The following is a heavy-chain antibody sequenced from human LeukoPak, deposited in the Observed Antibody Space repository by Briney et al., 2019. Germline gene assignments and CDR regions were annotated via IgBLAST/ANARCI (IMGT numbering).Heavy chain of an antibody. Sequence: PSETLSLTCTVSGGSISSGSYYWSWIRQPAGKGLEWIGRIYTSGSTNYYPSLKSRVTISVDTSKNQLSLKLSSVTAADTAVYYCARDQWGGGYWGQGTLVTVSS. V-gene: IGHV4-61*02. D-gene: IGHD3-16*01. CDR1: GGSISSGSYY. J-gene: IGHJ4*02. CDR3: ARDQWGGGY. CDR2: IYTSGST.